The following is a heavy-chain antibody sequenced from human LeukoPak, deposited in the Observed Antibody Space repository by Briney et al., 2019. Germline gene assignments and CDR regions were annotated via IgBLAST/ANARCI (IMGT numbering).Heavy chain of an antibody. Sequence: ASVKVSRKASGYTFTNYYMHWVRQAPGQGLEWMGIINPSGGSTTYAQKFQGRVTMTRDTSTSTVYMELSSLRSEDTAVYYCARNRNIRGPREPFAYWGQGTLVTVSS. CDR1: GYTFTNYY. J-gene: IGHJ4*02. D-gene: IGHD1-14*01. CDR2: INPSGGST. V-gene: IGHV1-46*01. CDR3: ARNRNIRGPREPFAY.